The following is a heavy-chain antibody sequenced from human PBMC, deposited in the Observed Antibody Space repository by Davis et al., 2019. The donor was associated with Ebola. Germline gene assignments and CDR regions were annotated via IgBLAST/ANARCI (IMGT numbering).Heavy chain of an antibody. CDR3: ARLVGGTGGYGMDV. CDR1: GYTFTSYG. CDR2: INPNSGGT. J-gene: IGHJ6*02. D-gene: IGHD1-1*01. V-gene: IGHV1-2*04. Sequence: ALVKVSCKASGYTFTSYGISWVRQAPGQGLEWMGWINPNSGGTNYAQKFQGWVTMTRDTSISTAYMELSRLRSDDAAVYYCARLVGGTGGYGMDVWGQGTTVTVSS.